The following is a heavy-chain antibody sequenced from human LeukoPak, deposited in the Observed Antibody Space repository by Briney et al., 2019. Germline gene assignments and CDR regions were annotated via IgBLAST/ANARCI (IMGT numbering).Heavy chain of an antibody. D-gene: IGHD1-26*01. Sequence: QPGRSLRLSCAASGFTFSSYGMHWVRQAPGKGLEWVAVIWYDGSSKYYADSVKGRFTISRDNSKNTLYLQMNSLRAEDTAVYYCARVPGTGELGEFDYWGQGTLVTVSS. CDR1: GFTFSSYG. CDR3: ARVPGTGELGEFDY. J-gene: IGHJ4*02. CDR2: IWYDGSSK. V-gene: IGHV3-33*01.